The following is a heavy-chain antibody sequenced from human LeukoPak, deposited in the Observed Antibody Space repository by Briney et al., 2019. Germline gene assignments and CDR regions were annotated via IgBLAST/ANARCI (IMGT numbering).Heavy chain of an antibody. D-gene: IGHD5-24*01. V-gene: IGHV1-69*06. CDR1: GGSFSSYA. Sequence: SVKVSCKASGGSFSSYAISWVRQAPGQWLEWMGGIIPIFGTANYAQKFQGRVTITADKSTSTAYMELSSLRSEDTAIYYCARIRDGYNDAYDIWGQGTVVTVPS. CDR3: ARIRDGYNDAYDI. J-gene: IGHJ3*02. CDR2: IIPIFGTA.